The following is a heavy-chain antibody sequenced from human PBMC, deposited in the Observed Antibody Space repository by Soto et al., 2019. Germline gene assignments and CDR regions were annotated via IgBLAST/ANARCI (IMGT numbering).Heavy chain of an antibody. CDR1: GFTFSSYA. V-gene: IGHV3-23*01. CDR3: AKDRYGSGSYYLVDANYYYGMDV. Sequence: GGSLRLSCAASGFTFSSYAMSWVRQAPGKGLEWVSAISGSGGSTYYADSVKGRFTISRDNSKNTLYLQMNSLRAEDTAVYYCAKDRYGSGSYYLVDANYYYGMDVWGQGTTVTVSS. J-gene: IGHJ6*02. CDR2: ISGSGGST. D-gene: IGHD3-10*01.